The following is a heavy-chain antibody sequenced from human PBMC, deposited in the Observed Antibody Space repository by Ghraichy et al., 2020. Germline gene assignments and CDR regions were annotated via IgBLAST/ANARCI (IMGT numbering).Heavy chain of an antibody. Sequence: SGPTLVKPTETLTLTCTVSGFSLSNARMGVSWIRQPPGKALEWLAHIFSTDEKSYSPSLKSRLTISKATSKSQVVLTMTNMDPGETATYYCARIVTYYDGSGSYVGWFDPWGQGTLVTVSS. D-gene: IGHD3-10*01. J-gene: IGHJ5*02. V-gene: IGHV2-26*01. CDR2: IFSTDEK. CDR3: ARIVTYYDGSGSYVGWFDP. CDR1: GFSLSNARMG.